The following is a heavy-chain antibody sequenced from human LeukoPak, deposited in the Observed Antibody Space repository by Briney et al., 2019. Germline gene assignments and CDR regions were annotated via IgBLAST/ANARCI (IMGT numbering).Heavy chain of an antibody. CDR3: AREGADCSSTSCYRLFDY. V-gene: IGHV4-4*07. CDR1: GGSISSYY. Sequence: SETLSLTCTVSGGSISSYYWRWIRQPAGKGPEWIGRIYTSGSTNHNPSLKSRVTMSVDTSKNQFSLKLSSVTAADTAVYYCAREGADCSSTSCYRLFDYWGQGTLVTVSS. D-gene: IGHD2-2*01. J-gene: IGHJ4*02. CDR2: IYTSGST.